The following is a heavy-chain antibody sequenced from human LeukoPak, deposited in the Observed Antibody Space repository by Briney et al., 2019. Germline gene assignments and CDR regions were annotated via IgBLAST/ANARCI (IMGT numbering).Heavy chain of an antibody. CDR2: ISGSGGST. D-gene: IGHD4-17*01. CDR3: AKGSSTVTKNWFDP. Sequence: GGSLRLSXAASGFTFSSYAMTWVRQAPGKGLEWVSGISGSGGSTYYADSVKGRFTISRDNSKNTLYLQMNSLRAEDTAVYYCAKGSSTVTKNWFDPWGQGTLVTVSS. V-gene: IGHV3-23*01. CDR1: GFTFSSYA. J-gene: IGHJ5*02.